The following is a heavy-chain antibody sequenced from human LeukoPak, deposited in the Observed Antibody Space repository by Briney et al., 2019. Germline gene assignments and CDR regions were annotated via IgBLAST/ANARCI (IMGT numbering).Heavy chain of an antibody. D-gene: IGHD2-2*02. J-gene: IGHJ6*02. V-gene: IGHV1-2*02. Sequence: ASVKVSCKASGYTFTGYYMHWVRQAPGQGLEWMGWINPNSGGTNYAQKFQGRVTMTRDTSISTAYMELSRLRSDDTAVYYCATTFKIVVVPAAILDGMDVWGQGTTVTVSS. CDR2: INPNSGGT. CDR3: ATTFKIVVVPAAILDGMDV. CDR1: GYTFTGYY.